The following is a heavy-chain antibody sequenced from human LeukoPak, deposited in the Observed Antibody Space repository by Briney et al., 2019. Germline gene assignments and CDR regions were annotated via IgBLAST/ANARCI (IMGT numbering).Heavy chain of an antibody. J-gene: IGHJ6*03. CDR2: ISSSSSTI. Sequence: SGGSLRLSCAASEFTFSSYSMNWVRQAPGKGLEWVSYISSSSSTIYYEDSVKGRFTISRDNAKNSLYLQMNSLRAEDTAVYYCARFEDSGYDSHPYYYYYMDVWGKGTTVTVSS. CDR1: EFTFSSYS. CDR3: ARFEDSGYDSHPYYYYYMDV. D-gene: IGHD5-12*01. V-gene: IGHV3-48*01.